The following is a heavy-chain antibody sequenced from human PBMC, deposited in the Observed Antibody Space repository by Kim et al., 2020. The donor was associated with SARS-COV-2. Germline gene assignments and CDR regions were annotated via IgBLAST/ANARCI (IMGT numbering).Heavy chain of an antibody. V-gene: IGHV3-53*01. CDR1: GFTVSSNY. Sequence: GGSLRLSCAASGFTVSSNYMSWVRQAPGKGLEWVSVIYSGGSTYYADSVKGRFTISRDNSKNTLYLQMNSLRAEDTAVYYCAMRSGYCSSTSCYPAYYYYYGMDVWGQGTTVTVSS. D-gene: IGHD2-2*01. J-gene: IGHJ6*02. CDR3: AMRSGYCSSTSCYPAYYYYYGMDV. CDR2: IYSGGST.